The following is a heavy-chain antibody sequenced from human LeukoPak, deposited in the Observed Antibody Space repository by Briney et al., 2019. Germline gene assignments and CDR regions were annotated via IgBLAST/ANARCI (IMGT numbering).Heavy chain of an antibody. Sequence: GAPVKVSCKASGYTFTSYYMHWVRQAPGQGLEWMGIINPSGGSTSYAQKFQGRVTMTRDTSTSTVYMELSSLRSEDTAVYYCARDRNSDGSGSSYYYYGMDVWGQGTTVTVSS. CDR3: ARDRNSDGSGSSYYYYGMDV. V-gene: IGHV1-46*01. D-gene: IGHD3-10*01. J-gene: IGHJ6*02. CDR1: GYTFTSYY. CDR2: INPSGGST.